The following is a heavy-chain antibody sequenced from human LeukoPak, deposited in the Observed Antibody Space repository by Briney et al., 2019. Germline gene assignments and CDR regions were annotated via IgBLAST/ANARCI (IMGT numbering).Heavy chain of an antibody. CDR2: IRGSGGST. Sequence: PGASLRLSCAASGFTFSNYAMNWVRQAPGKGLEWVSAIRGSGGSTYYADSVKGRFTISRDNSKNTLCLQMNSLRAEDTAIYYCAKPVGSSGWYGDFDCWGQGTLVTVSS. CDR1: GFTFSNYA. CDR3: AKPVGSSGWYGDFDC. D-gene: IGHD6-19*01. J-gene: IGHJ4*02. V-gene: IGHV3-23*01.